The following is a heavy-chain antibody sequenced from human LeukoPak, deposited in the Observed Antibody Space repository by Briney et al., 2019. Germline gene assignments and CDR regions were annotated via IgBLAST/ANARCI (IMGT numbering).Heavy chain of an antibody. Sequence: GGSQRLSCAASGFTFSSYEMNWVRQAPGKGLEWVSYISSSGSTIYYADSVKGRFTISRDNAKNSLYLQMNSLRAEDTAVYYCARVSSGSSSDHLGYWGQGTLVTVSS. D-gene: IGHD6-6*01. V-gene: IGHV3-48*03. J-gene: IGHJ4*02. CDR2: ISSSGSTI. CDR3: ARVSSGSSSDHLGY. CDR1: GFTFSSYE.